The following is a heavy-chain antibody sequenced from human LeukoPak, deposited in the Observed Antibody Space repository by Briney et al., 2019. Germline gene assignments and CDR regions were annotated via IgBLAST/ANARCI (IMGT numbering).Heavy chain of an antibody. Sequence: GSLRLSCAASGFTFSSYWMSWVRQAPGKGLEWVANIKQDGSEKYYVDSVKGRFTISRDNAKNSLYLQMNSLRAEDTAVYYCARDSADYGNYYYYYMDVWGKGTTVTVSS. V-gene: IGHV3-7*01. CDR1: GFTFSSYW. J-gene: IGHJ6*03. D-gene: IGHD4-17*01. CDR3: ARDSADYGNYYYYYMDV. CDR2: IKQDGSEK.